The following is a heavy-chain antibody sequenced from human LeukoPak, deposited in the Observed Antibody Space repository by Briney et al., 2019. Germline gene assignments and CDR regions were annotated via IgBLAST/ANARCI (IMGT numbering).Heavy chain of an antibody. CDR2: IYYSGST. CDR1: GGSISSYY. CDR3: ARGCGGDCYSPILYYYYYYMDV. J-gene: IGHJ6*03. V-gene: IGHV4-59*01. D-gene: IGHD2-21*01. Sequence: SETLSLTCTVSGGSISSYYWSWIRQPPGKGLEWIGYIYYSGSTNYNPSLKSRVTISVDTSKNQFSLKLSSVTAADTAVYYCARGCGGDCYSPILYYYYYYMDVWGKGTTVTVS.